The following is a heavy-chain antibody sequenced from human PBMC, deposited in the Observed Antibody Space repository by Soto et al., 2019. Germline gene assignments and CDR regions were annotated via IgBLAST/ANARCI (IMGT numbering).Heavy chain of an antibody. J-gene: IGHJ4*02. V-gene: IGHV3-11*01. CDR2: ISSSGSTI. CDR1: GFTFSDYY. D-gene: IGHD3-22*01. Sequence: PGGSLRLSCAASGFTFSDYYMSWIRQAPGKGLEWVSYISSSGSTIYYADSVKGRFTISRDNAKNSLYLQMNSLRAEDTAVYYCARVGYTPQSMIVVVSPAYDWGQGTLVTVSS. CDR3: ARVGYTPQSMIVVVSPAYD.